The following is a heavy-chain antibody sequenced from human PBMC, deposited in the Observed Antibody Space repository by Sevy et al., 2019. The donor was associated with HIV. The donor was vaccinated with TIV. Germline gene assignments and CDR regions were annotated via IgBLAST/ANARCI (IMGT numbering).Heavy chain of an antibody. D-gene: IGHD2-15*01. Sequence: SETLSLTYTVSGGSISSSSYYWGWIRQPPGKGLEWIGSIYYSGSTYYNPSLKSRVTISVDTSKNQFSLKLSSVTAADTAVYYCASLHLGYCSGGSCYHFDYWGQGTLVTVSS. CDR1: GGSISSSSYY. CDR3: ASLHLGYCSGGSCYHFDY. V-gene: IGHV4-39*01. J-gene: IGHJ4*02. CDR2: IYYSGST.